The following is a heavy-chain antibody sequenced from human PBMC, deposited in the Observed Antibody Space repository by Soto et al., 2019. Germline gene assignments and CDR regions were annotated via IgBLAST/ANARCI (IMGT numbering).Heavy chain of an antibody. CDR3: ARDPNYYDSKNRVCLYNWFDP. CDR1: GFTFRIYW. V-gene: IGHV3-7*01. Sequence: GSSQRVSCSAAGFTFRIYWMTWVRQATGKGLEWVAHIKQDGSEEYYVDSVKGRFTISRDNGKNSLFLQMNSLRGEDTAVYYCARDPNYYDSKNRVCLYNWFDPWGEGTLATVSS. D-gene: IGHD3-22*01. J-gene: IGHJ5*02. CDR2: IKQDGSEE.